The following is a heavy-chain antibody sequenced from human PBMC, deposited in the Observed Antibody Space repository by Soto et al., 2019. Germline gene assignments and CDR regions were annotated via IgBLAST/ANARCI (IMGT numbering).Heavy chain of an antibody. CDR1: GFTFISYG. CDR2: IWHDGGNK. J-gene: IGHJ4*02. V-gene: IGHV3-33*01. D-gene: IGHD3-16*01. CDR3: ARDGDVNTGFGKDY. Sequence: WGSLRLSCAASGFTFISYGIRCCRHSPCKGLEWVAFIWHDGGNKFYAESVKGRFTISRDNSKNTLYLQMTSLSAEDTAMYYCARDGDVNTGFGKDYWGQGTLVTVSS.